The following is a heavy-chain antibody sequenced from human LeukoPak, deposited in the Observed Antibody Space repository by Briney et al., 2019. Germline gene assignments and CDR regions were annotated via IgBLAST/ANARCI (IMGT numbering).Heavy chain of an antibody. CDR1: GYTFTSYD. Sequence: GASVKVSCKASGYTFTSYDVNWVRQATGQGLVWMGGMNHNSGNTGYAQKFQGRVTMTRNTSISKAYMELSSLRSEDTAVYYCARGRYSSGWYKENWFDPWGQGTLVSVSS. D-gene: IGHD6-19*01. J-gene: IGHJ5*02. CDR2: MNHNSGNT. V-gene: IGHV1-8*01. CDR3: ARGRYSSGWYKENWFDP.